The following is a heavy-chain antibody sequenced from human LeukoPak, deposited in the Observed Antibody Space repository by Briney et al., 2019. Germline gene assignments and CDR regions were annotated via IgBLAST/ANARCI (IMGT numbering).Heavy chain of an antibody. CDR2: IYYSGST. D-gene: IGHD3-3*01. Sequence: SETLSLTCTVSGGSISSYYWSWIRQPPGKGLEWIGHIYYSGSTNYNPSLKSRVTISVDTSKIQFSLRLSSVTAADTAVYYCARVGVFGVVSDSWGQGILVTVSS. J-gene: IGHJ4*02. CDR3: ARVGVFGVVSDS. V-gene: IGHV4-59*08. CDR1: GGSISSYY.